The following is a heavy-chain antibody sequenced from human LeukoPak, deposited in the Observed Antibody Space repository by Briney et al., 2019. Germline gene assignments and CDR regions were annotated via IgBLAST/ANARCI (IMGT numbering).Heavy chain of an antibody. CDR1: GFTVSSNY. V-gene: IGHV3-53*01. D-gene: IGHD1-1*01. J-gene: IGHJ4*02. CDR3: ARWRGRQSEFDY. Sequence: GGSLRLSCAASGFTVSSNYMSWVRQAPGKGLEWVSVIYSGGSTYYADSVKGRFTISRDNSKNTLYLQMNSLRVEDTAVYYCARWRGRQSEFDYWGQGTLVTVSS. CDR2: IYSGGST.